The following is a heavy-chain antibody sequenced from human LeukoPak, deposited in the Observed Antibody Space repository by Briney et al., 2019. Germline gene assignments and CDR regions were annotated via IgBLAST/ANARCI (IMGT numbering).Heavy chain of an antibody. D-gene: IGHD6-6*01. CDR1: GYTFSDYY. CDR3: ARVRTSDAFDI. Sequence: GASVKVSCNASGYTFSDYYMHWVRQAPGQGLEWMGWFNPNSGGTKYAQKFQGRVNMTRDTSISTAYMELSRLTSDDTAVYYCARVRTSDAFDIWGQGTMVTVSS. CDR2: FNPNSGGT. V-gene: IGHV1-2*02. J-gene: IGHJ3*02.